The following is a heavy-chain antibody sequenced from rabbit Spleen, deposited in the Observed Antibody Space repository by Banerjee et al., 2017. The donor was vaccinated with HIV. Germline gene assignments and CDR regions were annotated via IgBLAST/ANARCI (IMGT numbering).Heavy chain of an antibody. CDR2: IAGSSSGFT. Sequence: QSLEESGGDLVKPGAALTLTCTASGVFFISSDYMCWVRQAPGKGLEWISCIAGSSSGFTSSATWAKGRFTCSKTSSTTVTLQMTSLTVADTATYFCARDSGSSFSSYDMDLWGQGTLVTVS. J-gene: IGHJ6*01. CDR1: GVFFISSDY. V-gene: IGHV1S40*01. CDR3: ARDSGSSFSSYDMDL. D-gene: IGHD8-1*01.